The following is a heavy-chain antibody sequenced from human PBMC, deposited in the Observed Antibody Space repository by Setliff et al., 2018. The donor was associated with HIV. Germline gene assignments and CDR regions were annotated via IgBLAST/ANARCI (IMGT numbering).Heavy chain of an antibody. Sequence: SVKVSCKASGGTFTSYAIHWVRQAPGQGLEWMGGIITSLGGVTKYAQKFQGRVTITADGSTDTVYMELSSLKFEDTALYYCAGLYGDHGGGYWGHGTLVTVSS. CDR3: AGLYGDHGGGY. D-gene: IGHD4-17*01. CDR2: IITSLGGVT. CDR1: GGTFTSYA. J-gene: IGHJ4*01. V-gene: IGHV1-69*10.